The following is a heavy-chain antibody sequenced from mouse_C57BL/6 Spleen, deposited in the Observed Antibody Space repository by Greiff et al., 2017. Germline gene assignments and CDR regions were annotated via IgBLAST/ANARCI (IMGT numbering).Heavy chain of an antibody. CDR3: AREGSYYGSSYGAMDY. D-gene: IGHD1-1*01. Sequence: EVKLVESGPELVKPGASVKIPCKASGYTFTDYNMDWVKQSHGKSLEWIGDINPNNGGTIYNQKFKGKATLTVDKSSSTAYMELRSLTSEDTAVYYCAREGSYYGSSYGAMDYWGQGTSVTVSS. CDR1: GYTFTDYN. V-gene: IGHV1-18*01. CDR2: INPNNGGT. J-gene: IGHJ4*01.